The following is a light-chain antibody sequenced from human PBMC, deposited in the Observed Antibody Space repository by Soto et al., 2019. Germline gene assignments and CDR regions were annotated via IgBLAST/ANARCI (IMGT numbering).Light chain of an antibody. CDR2: EVN. Sequence: QSALTQPPSASGSPGQSVAISCTGTSSDVGGYNYVSWYQQHPGKAPKLMIYEVNKRPSGVPDRFSGSKSGNTASLTVSGLQPDDEADYYCSSYAGSSNVFGTGTKVTVL. V-gene: IGLV2-8*01. CDR3: SSYAGSSNV. J-gene: IGLJ1*01. CDR1: SSDVGGYNY.